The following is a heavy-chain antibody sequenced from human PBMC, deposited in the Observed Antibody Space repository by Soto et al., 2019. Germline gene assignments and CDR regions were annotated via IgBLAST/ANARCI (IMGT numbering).Heavy chain of an antibody. Sequence: GGSLRLSCAASGFTFSSYAMSWVRQAPGKGLEWVSAISGSGGSTYYADSVKGRFTISRDNSKNTLYLQMNSLRAEDTAVYYCAKDLVIVVVPAAIGFSAFDIWGQGTLVTVSS. CDR3: AKDLVIVVVPAAIGFSAFDI. J-gene: IGHJ3*02. D-gene: IGHD2-2*03. CDR2: ISGSGGST. CDR1: GFTFSSYA. V-gene: IGHV3-23*01.